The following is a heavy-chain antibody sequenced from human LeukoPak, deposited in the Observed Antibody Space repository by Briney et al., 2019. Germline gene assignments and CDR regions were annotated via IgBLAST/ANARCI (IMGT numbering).Heavy chain of an antibody. CDR3: ARDGTAPGLYSDL. CDR1: GFTFTDYW. CDR2: IRQDGGEK. Sequence: GGSLRLSCAISGFTFTDYWMNWVRQAPGKGLKWVASIRQDGGEKSYVDSVKGRFSISRDNTKNSLYLQMSSLRAEDTAVYYCARDGTAPGLYSDLWGQGTLVTVP. J-gene: IGHJ4*01. V-gene: IGHV3-7*01. D-gene: IGHD6-13*01.